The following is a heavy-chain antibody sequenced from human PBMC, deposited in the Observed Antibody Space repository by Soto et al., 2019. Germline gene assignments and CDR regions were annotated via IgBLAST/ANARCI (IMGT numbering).Heavy chain of an antibody. CDR3: ARRQFYFDS. V-gene: IGHV4-31*03. CDR1: GGSIGSGGYY. J-gene: IGHJ4*02. Sequence: QVQLQESGPGLVKPSQTLSLTCTVSGGSIGSGGYYWNWIRQHPGKGLEWIGYIHYRGSTSYNPSLKRRVTISLDTSKGQFSLKVSSVTAADTAVYYCARRQFYFDSWGQGTLVTVSS. CDR2: IHYRGST.